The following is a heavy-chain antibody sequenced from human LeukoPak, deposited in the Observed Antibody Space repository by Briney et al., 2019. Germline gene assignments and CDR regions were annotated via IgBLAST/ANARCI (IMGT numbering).Heavy chain of an antibody. V-gene: IGHV3-20*04. CDR1: GFTFDDYG. Sequence: GGSLRLSCAASGFTFDDYGMSWVRQVPGKGLEWVSGINWNGGDTGYADSVKGRFTISRDNAKNSLYLQMNSLRPEDTALYYCAKDGLYASGLGNWFDPWGQGTLVTVSS. J-gene: IGHJ5*02. D-gene: IGHD3-10*01. CDR3: AKDGLYASGLGNWFDP. CDR2: INWNGGDT.